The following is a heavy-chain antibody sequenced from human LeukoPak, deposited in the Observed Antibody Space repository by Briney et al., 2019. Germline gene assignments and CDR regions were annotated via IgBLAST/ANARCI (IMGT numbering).Heavy chain of an antibody. D-gene: IGHD2-2*01. CDR1: GGSISSYY. V-gene: IGHV4-59*01. CDR3: ARTLRGRLLSVYYFDY. Sequence: SETLSLTCTVSGGSISSYYWSWIRQPPGKGLEWIGYIYYSGSTNYNPSLKSRVTILVDTSKNQFSLKLSSVTAADTAVYYCARTLRGRLLSVYYFDYWGQGTLVTVSS. CDR2: IYYSGST. J-gene: IGHJ4*02.